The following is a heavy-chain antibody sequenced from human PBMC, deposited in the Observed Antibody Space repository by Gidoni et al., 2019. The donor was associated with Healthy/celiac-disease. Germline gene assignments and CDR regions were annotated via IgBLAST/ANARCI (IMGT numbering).Heavy chain of an antibody. CDR2: IYYSGST. D-gene: IGHD2-2*02. J-gene: IGHJ5*02. Sequence: QLQLQESGPGLVKPSETLSLTCTVPGGSISSSSYYWGWIRQPPGKGLEWIGSIYYSGSTYYNPSLKSRVTISVDTSKNQFSLKLSSVTAADTAVYYCARHAIVVVPAAIADDWFDPWGQGTLVTVSS. CDR1: GGSISSSSYY. V-gene: IGHV4-39*01. CDR3: ARHAIVVVPAAIADDWFDP.